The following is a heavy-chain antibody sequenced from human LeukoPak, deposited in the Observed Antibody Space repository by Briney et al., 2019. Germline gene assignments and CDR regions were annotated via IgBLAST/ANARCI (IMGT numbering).Heavy chain of an antibody. J-gene: IGHJ1*01. D-gene: IGHD3-10*01. Sequence: GGSLRLSCEASGFSFSGYWMGWVRRAPEKGLEWLANISPDGRDTFYVDSVEGRFTISRDNVKRSIFLQMNSLRAEETAVYSCVRWGVEAGVDLWGQGTLVTVSS. V-gene: IGHV3-7*01. CDR3: VRWGVEAGVDL. CDR1: GFSFSGYW. CDR2: ISPDGRDT.